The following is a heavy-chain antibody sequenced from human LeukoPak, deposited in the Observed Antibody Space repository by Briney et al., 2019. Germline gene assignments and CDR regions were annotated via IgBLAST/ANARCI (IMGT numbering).Heavy chain of an antibody. J-gene: IGHJ4*02. D-gene: IGHD2-15*01. V-gene: IGHV3-7*02. CDR2: ISHDGSET. CDR1: GFTFSSYW. CDR3: ARHVIAARVFDY. Sequence: PGGSLRLSCAASGFTFSSYWMSWVRQAPGKGLEWVASISHDGSETYYEDSVKGRFTISRDNAKNSLYLQMNSLRAEDTAVYYCARHVIAARVFDYWGQGTLVTVSS.